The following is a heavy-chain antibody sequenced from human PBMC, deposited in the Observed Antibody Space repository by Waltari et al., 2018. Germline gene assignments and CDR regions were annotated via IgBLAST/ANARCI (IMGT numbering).Heavy chain of an antibody. CDR1: GSSFTSSW. J-gene: IGHJ4*02. Sequence: EVQLVHSGAEVKKPGESLKISCKGSGSSFTSSWIGWLRQMPGKGLEWMGIIYPGDAGTSYSPSFQGQFTSSADKSISTANLQWSSLKAADTARYYCARHHSSSWHFDYWGQGTLVTVSS. V-gene: IGHV5-51*01. CDR2: IYPGDAGT. D-gene: IGHD6-13*01. CDR3: ARHHSSSWHFDY.